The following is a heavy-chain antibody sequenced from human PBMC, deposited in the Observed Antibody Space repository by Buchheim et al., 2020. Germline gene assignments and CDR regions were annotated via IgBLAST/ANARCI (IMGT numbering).Heavy chain of an antibody. CDR2: IHYSGST. J-gene: IGHJ5*02. CDR3: AAIATDVSRWFDA. D-gene: IGHD6-13*01. Sequence: QVQLQESGPGLVKPSETLSLTCTVSGDPLSSYNYFWGWIRQPPGKGLDWIGYIHYSGSTYYSPSLQSRITMSVAPSKNQFSLIVNSVTAADTAGYYCAAIATDVSRWFDAWGQGTL. V-gene: IGHV4-39*01. CDR1: GDPLSSYNYF.